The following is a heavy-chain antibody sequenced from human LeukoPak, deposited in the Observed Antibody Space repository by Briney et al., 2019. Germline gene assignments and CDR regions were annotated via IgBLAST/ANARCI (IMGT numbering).Heavy chain of an antibody. V-gene: IGHV1-18*01. Sequence: ASVKVSCKASGGTFSSYAISWVRQAPGQGLEWMGWISAYNGNTNYAQKLQGRVTMTTDTSTSTAYMELRSLRSDDTAVYYCARSNVGYYDSSGYYGYWGQGTLVTVSS. D-gene: IGHD3-22*01. CDR3: ARSNVGYYDSSGYYGY. CDR2: ISAYNGNT. CDR1: GGTFSSYA. J-gene: IGHJ4*02.